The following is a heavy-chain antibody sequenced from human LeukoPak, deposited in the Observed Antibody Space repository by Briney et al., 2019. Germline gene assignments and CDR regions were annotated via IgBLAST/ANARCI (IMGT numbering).Heavy chain of an antibody. D-gene: IGHD4/OR15-4a*01. CDR3: CAEYEFGDYGY. CDR1: GASVRSHY. Sequence: PSETLSLTCTVSGASVRSHYWSWFRQTPGKGLEWIGYIYHSGSTRYNPSLKSRVIISVETSKSQFFLRLTSVTAADTAVYYCCAEYEFGDYGYWGQGSLVTVSS. J-gene: IGHJ4*02. CDR2: IYHSGST. V-gene: IGHV4-59*02.